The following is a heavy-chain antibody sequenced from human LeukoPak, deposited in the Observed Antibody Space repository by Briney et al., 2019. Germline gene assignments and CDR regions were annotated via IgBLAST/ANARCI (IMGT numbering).Heavy chain of an antibody. Sequence: SETLSLTCTVSGGSISSSSYYWGWIRQPPGKGLEWIGSIYYSGSTYYNPSLKSRVTISVDRSKNQFSLRLNSVTAADTAVYYCARKEGPSIAARPIVNWGQGTLVTVSS. CDR3: ARKEGPSIAARPIVN. D-gene: IGHD6-6*01. J-gene: IGHJ4*02. CDR1: GGSISSSSYY. CDR2: IYYSGST. V-gene: IGHV4-39*07.